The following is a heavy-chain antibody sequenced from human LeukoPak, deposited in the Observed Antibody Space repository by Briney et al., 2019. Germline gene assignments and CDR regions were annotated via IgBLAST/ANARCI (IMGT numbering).Heavy chain of an antibody. Sequence: PSETLSLTCTVSAGSISSYYWSWIRQPPGKGLEWIGRIHTSGSTTYNPSLKSRVTMSVDTSKNQFSLKLTSVTAADTAVYYCARDRYWYFDLWGRGTLVTVSS. CDR1: AGSISSYY. V-gene: IGHV4-4*07. J-gene: IGHJ2*01. CDR3: ARDRYWYFDL. CDR2: IHTSGST.